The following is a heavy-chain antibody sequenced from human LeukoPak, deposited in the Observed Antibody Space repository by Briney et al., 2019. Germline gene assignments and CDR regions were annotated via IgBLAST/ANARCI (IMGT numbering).Heavy chain of an antibody. CDR3: ARGPNPTQFGY. Sequence: ASVKVSCKASGYTFTSYGISWVRQAPGQGLEWMGWMNPNSGNTGYAQKFQGRVTMTRNTSISTAYMELSSLRSEDTAVYYCARGPNPTQFGYWGQGTLVTVSS. CDR1: GYTFTSYG. CDR2: MNPNSGNT. J-gene: IGHJ4*02. V-gene: IGHV1-8*02. D-gene: IGHD1-14*01.